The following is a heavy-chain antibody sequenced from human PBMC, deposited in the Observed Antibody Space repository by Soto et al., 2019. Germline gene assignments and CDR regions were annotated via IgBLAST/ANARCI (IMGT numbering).Heavy chain of an antibody. Sequence: EVQLVESGGGLVQPGGSLRLSCAASGFTFSSYEMNWVRQAPGKGLEWVSYISSSGSTIYYADSVKGRFTISRDNAKNSLYLQMNSLRAEDTAVYYCARGLWFGEFDPYYYYGMDGWGQGTTVTVSS. CDR1: GFTFSSYE. CDR2: ISSSGSTI. D-gene: IGHD3-10*01. V-gene: IGHV3-48*03. J-gene: IGHJ6*02. CDR3: ARGLWFGEFDPYYYYGMDG.